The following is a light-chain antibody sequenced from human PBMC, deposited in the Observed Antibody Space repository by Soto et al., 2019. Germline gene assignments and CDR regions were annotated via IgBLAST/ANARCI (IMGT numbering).Light chain of an antibody. J-gene: IGKJ1*01. CDR2: AAS. V-gene: IGKV1-39*01. CDR3: QQSYSTLRTWT. Sequence: DIQMTQSPSSLSASVGDRVTITCRASQSISSYLNWYQQKPGKAPKLLIYAASSLQSGVPSRFSGSGSETDFTLTISSLQPEDVATYYCQQSYSTLRTWTFGQGTKVEIK. CDR1: QSISSY.